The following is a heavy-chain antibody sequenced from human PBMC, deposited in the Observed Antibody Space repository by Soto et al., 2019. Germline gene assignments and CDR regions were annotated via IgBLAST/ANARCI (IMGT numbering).Heavy chain of an antibody. Sequence: SGNLSLTCPVSGDSIKNYFWGWVRQPPGKGLGWIGHFYHSGTTNYSPALNSRVTISIDQAKNQFSLRLNSVTAADTAVYFCARDPGYCTNGVCPIFDFWGQGIPVTVSS. D-gene: IGHD2-8*01. CDR3: ARDPGYCTNGVCPIFDF. CDR1: GDSIKNYF. CDR2: FYHSGTT. J-gene: IGHJ4*02. V-gene: IGHV4-59*01.